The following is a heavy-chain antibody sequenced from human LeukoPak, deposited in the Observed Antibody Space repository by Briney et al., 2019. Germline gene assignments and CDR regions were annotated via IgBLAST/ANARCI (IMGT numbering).Heavy chain of an antibody. D-gene: IGHD3-22*01. CDR3: ARTTNYDSSGYYYFDY. V-gene: IGHV2-70*20. CDR1: GFSLSTSGMC. J-gene: IGHJ4*02. CDR2: IDWDDDK. Sequence: ESGPTLVNPTQTLTLTCTLSGFSLSTSGMCVSWVRQPPGKALEWLALIDWDDDKYYSTSLKTRLTISKDTSKNQVVLTMTNMDPVDTATYYCARTTNYDSSGYYYFDYWGQGTLVTVSS.